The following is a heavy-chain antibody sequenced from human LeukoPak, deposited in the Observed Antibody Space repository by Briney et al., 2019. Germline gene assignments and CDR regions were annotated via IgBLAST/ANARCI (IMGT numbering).Heavy chain of an antibody. CDR3: ARLVGEGIAASAFDP. V-gene: IGHV4-59*08. D-gene: IGHD6-13*01. CDR2: IYYSGST. Sequence: SETLSLTCTVSGGSISSYYWSWIRQPPGKGLEWIGYIYYSGSTNYNPSLKSRVTISVDTSKNQFSLKLSSVTAADTAVYYCARLVGEGIAASAFDPWGQGTLVTVSS. J-gene: IGHJ5*02. CDR1: GGSISSYY.